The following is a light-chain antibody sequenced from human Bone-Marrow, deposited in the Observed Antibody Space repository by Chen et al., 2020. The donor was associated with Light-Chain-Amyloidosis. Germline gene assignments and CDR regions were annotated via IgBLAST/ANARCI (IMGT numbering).Light chain of an antibody. V-gene: IGLV8-61*01. Sequence: QTVVTQEPSFSVSPGGTVTLTCGLSSGSVSTSYYPSWYQQTPGQAPRTLIYSTNTRSSGVPDRFSGSILGNKAALTITGAQADDESEYYCVLYMGSGYWVFGGGTKLTVL. CDR2: STN. CDR1: SGSVSTSYY. J-gene: IGLJ3*02. CDR3: VLYMGSGYWV.